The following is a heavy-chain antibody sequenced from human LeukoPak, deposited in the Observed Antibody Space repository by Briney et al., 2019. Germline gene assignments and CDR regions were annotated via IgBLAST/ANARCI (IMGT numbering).Heavy chain of an antibody. CDR1: GGSISSYY. CDR3: ARDRASGSGKYYFDY. D-gene: IGHD3-10*01. Sequence: MPSETLSLTCTVSGGSISSYYWSWIRQPPGKGLEWIGYIDYSGWTNYNPSLKSRVTISVDTSKNQFSLKLSSVTAADTAVYYCARDRASGSGKYYFDYWGQGTLVTVSS. V-gene: IGHV4-59*01. J-gene: IGHJ4*02. CDR2: IDYSGWT.